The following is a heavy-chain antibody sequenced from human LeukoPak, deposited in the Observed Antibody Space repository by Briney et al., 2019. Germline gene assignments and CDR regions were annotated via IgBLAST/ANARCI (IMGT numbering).Heavy chain of an antibody. Sequence: GASVKVSSKASGYTFTGYYMHWVRQAPGQGLEWMGWIYPNSGGTNYAQKFQGRVTMTRDTSISTAYMELSRLRSDDTAVYYCARFGDDYYYYMDVWGKGTTVTVSS. J-gene: IGHJ6*03. CDR3: ARFGDDYYYYMDV. CDR2: IYPNSGGT. D-gene: IGHD3-3*01. V-gene: IGHV1-2*02. CDR1: GYTFTGYY.